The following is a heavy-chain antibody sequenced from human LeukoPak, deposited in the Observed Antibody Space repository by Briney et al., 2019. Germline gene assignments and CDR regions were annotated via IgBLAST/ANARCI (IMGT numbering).Heavy chain of an antibody. CDR1: GSSISSSHW. D-gene: IGHD2-15*01. CDR3: ARDGGGSDC. J-gene: IGHJ4*02. Sequence: PSETLSLTCTVSGSSISSSHWWSWVHQPPGKGLEWIGQIYHSGSANYNPSLKSRVIISVDKSKNQFSLKLKYVTAADTAVYYCARDGGGSDCWGQGTLVTVSS. CDR2: IYHSGSA. V-gene: IGHV4-4*02.